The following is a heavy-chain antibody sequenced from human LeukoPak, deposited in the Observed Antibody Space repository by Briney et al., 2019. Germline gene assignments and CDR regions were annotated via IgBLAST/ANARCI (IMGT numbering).Heavy chain of an antibody. J-gene: IGHJ5*01. CDR1: GHSITSGYY. D-gene: IGHD2-15*01. Sequence: PSETLSLTCTVPGHSITSGYYWGWIRQPPGKGLQWIGNIYHSGTTYSNPSLKSRLTMSVDTSKNQFSLKLSSVTAADTAVYYCARDSGGSRYHDWFDPWGQGTLVTVSS. V-gene: IGHV4-38-2*02. CDR2: IYHSGTT. CDR3: ARDSGGSRYHDWFDP.